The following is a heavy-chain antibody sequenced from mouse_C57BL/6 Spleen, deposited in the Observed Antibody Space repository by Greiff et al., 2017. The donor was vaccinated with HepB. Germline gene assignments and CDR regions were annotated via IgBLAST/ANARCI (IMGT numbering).Heavy chain of an antibody. J-gene: IGHJ1*03. D-gene: IGHD1-1*01. V-gene: IGHV1-85*01. CDR2: IYHRDGST. CDR3: AREGGSSYEYFDV. CDR1: GYTFTSYD. Sequence: QVQLKESGPELVKPGASVKLSCKASGYTFTSYDINWVKQRPGQGLEWIGWIYHRDGSTKYNEKFKGKATFTVDTSSSTAYMELHSLTSEDSAVYFCAREGGSSYEYFDVWGTGTTVTVSS.